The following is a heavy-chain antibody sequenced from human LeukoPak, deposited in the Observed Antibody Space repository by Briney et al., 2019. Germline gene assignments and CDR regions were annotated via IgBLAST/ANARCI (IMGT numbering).Heavy chain of an antibody. J-gene: IGHJ5*02. Sequence: SETLSLTCTVTGGSISSYYWSWIRQPPGKGLEWIGYIYYSGSTNYNPSLKSRVTISVDTSKNQFSLKLSSVTAADTAVYYCARELFTGENWFDPWGQGTLVTVSS. CDR2: IYYSGST. CDR3: ARELFTGENWFDP. CDR1: GGSISSYY. V-gene: IGHV4-59*01. D-gene: IGHD1-26*01.